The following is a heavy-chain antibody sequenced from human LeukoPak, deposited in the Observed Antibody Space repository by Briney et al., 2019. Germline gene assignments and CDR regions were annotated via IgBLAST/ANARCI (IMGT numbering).Heavy chain of an antibody. D-gene: IGHD6-19*01. CDR1: GFIFSSYS. CDR2: ISSSSSYI. J-gene: IGHJ4*02. V-gene: IGHV3-21*01. Sequence: GGSLRLSCAASGFIFSSYSMNWVRQAPGKGLEWVSSISSSSSYIYYADSVKGRFTISRDNAKNSLYLEMNSLRAEDTAVYYCASLSSGWYKDDYWGQGTLVTVSS. CDR3: ASLSSGWYKDDY.